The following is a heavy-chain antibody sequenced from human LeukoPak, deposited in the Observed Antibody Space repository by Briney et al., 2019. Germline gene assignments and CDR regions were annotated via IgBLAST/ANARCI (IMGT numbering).Heavy chain of an antibody. J-gene: IGHJ4*02. V-gene: IGHV4-59*08. CDR1: GGSISSYY. CDR3: ARSMGTTATAFDY. Sequence: PSETLSLTCTVSGGSISSYYWSWIRQPPGKGLEWIGYIYYSGSTNYNPSLKSRVTISVDTSKNQFSLKLSSVTAADTAVYYCARSMGTTATAFDYWGPGILVTVSS. CDR2: IYYSGST. D-gene: IGHD2-21*02.